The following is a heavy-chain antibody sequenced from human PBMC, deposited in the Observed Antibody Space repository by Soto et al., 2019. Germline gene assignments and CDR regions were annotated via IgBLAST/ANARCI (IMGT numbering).Heavy chain of an antibody. CDR1: GYTFTSYA. CDR3: ARVYCSDGSCYSIDY. Sequence: ASVKVSCKASGYTFTSYAMHWVRQAPGQRLEWMGWINAGNGNTKYSQKFQGRVTITRDTSTSTVYMELSSLRSEDTAVYYCARVYCSDGSCYSIDYWGQGTLVTVSS. J-gene: IGHJ4*02. D-gene: IGHD2-15*01. CDR2: INAGNGNT. V-gene: IGHV1-3*01.